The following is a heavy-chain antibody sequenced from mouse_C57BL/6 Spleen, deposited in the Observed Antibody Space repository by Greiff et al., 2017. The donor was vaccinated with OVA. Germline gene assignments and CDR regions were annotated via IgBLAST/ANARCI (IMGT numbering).Heavy chain of an antibody. CDR2: IYPGDGDT. CDR1: GYAFSSSW. D-gene: IGHD1-1*01. V-gene: IGHV1-82*01. J-gene: IGHJ2*01. CDR3: AREYYGSKYFDY. Sequence: VQLVESGPELVKPGASVKISCKASGYAFSSSWMNWVKQRPGKGLEWIGRIYPGDGDTNYNGKFKGKATLTADKSSSTAYMQLSSLTSEDSAVYFCAREYYGSKYFDYWGQGTTLTVSS.